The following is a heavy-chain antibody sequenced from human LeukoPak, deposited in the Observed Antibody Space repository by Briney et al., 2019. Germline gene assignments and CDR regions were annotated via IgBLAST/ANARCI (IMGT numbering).Heavy chain of an antibody. D-gene: IGHD4-17*01. J-gene: IGHJ4*02. CDR3: ASDYGDYGVW. CDR1: GGSISSGGYS. Sequence: SQTLSLTCAVSGGSISSGGYSWSWIRQPPGKGLEWIGYIYYSGSTYYNPSLKSRVTISVDTSKNQFSLKLSSVTAADTAVYYCASDYGDYGVWWGQGTLVTVSS. CDR2: IYYSGST. V-gene: IGHV4-30-2*05.